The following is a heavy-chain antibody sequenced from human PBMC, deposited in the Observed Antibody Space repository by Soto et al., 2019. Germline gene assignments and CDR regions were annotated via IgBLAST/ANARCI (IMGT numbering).Heavy chain of an antibody. Sequence: ASVKVSCKASGYTFTSYAMHWVRQAPGQRLEWMGWINARNGNTKYSQKFQGRVTITRDTSASTAYMELSSLRSEDTAVYYCARVTGYYYVDYWGQGTLVTVSS. CDR1: GYTFTSYA. V-gene: IGHV1-3*01. CDR3: ARVTGYYYVDY. J-gene: IGHJ4*02. D-gene: IGHD3-9*01. CDR2: INARNGNT.